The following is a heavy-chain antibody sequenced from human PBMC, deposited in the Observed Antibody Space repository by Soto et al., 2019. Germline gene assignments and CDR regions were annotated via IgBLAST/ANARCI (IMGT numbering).Heavy chain of an antibody. Sequence: EVQVLESGGGLVQPGGSLRLSCAASGFIFGNFGMNWVRQAPGKGLEWVSGVRSDGDTTYNAESVEGRFTVFRDTSRNTVYLQMNNLRAEDTAIYYCAKGKGVGATPDGANCWDQGTLVTVSS. CDR2: VRSDGDTT. CDR3: AKGKGVGATPDGANC. D-gene: IGHD1-26*01. J-gene: IGHJ4*02. CDR1: GFIFGNFG. V-gene: IGHV3-23*01.